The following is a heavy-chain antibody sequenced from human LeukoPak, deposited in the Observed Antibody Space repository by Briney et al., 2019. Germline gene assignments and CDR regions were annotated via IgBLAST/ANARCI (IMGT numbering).Heavy chain of an antibody. CDR2: MNPNSGNT. Sequence: GASVKVSCKASGYTFTSYDINWVRQATGQGLEWMGWMNPNSGNTGYAQKFQGRVTITRNTSTTTTYMELSSLSSEDTAVYYCTRVYGSADYWGQGTLVTVSS. J-gene: IGHJ4*02. V-gene: IGHV1-8*01. D-gene: IGHD1-26*01. CDR3: TRVYGSADY. CDR1: GYTFTSYD.